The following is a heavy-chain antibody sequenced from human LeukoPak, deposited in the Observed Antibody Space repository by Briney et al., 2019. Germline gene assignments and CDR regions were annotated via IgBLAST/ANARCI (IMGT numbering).Heavy chain of an antibody. Sequence: VASVKVSCKASGYTFTGYYMHWVRQAAGQGREGMGWINPNSGGTNYAQKFQGRVTMTRDTSISTAYMELSRLRSDDTAVYYCARLSRKVVVIDYWGQGTLVTVSS. J-gene: IGHJ4*02. CDR3: ARLSRKVVVIDY. CDR1: GYTFTGYY. V-gene: IGHV1-2*02. D-gene: IGHD3-22*01. CDR2: INPNSGGT.